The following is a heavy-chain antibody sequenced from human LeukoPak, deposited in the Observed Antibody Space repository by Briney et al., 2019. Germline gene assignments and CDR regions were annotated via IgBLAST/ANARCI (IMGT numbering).Heavy chain of an antibody. CDR1: GFTFSSYA. CDR2: ISGSGDNT. Sequence: GGSLRLSCAASGFTFSSYAMNWVRQAPGKGLEWVSIISGSGDNTYYTDSVKGRFTISRDNSKNTLYLQMNSLRTEDTAIYYCAKKRGYSGYDLFDYWGQGTLVTVSS. V-gene: IGHV3-23*01. D-gene: IGHD5-12*01. CDR3: AKKRGYSGYDLFDY. J-gene: IGHJ4*02.